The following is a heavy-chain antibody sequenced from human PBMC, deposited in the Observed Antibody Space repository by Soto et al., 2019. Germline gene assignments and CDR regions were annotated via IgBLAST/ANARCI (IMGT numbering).Heavy chain of an antibody. V-gene: IGHV1-3*01. D-gene: IGHD2-2*01. Sequence: ASVKVFCKAAGCTFSTYTMNWVRQAPGESLEWMAWINAGSGNTKYSQNFQGRVSITRDTSASTVYMELTGLKSEDTAMSSCARDTETLVPRANDALDIWGQGTMVTVSS. CDR3: ARDTETLVPRANDALDI. CDR2: INAGSGNT. CDR1: GCTFSTYT. J-gene: IGHJ3*02.